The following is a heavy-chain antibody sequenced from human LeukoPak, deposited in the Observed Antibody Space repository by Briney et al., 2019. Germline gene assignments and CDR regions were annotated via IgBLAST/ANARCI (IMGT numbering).Heavy chain of an antibody. J-gene: IGHJ6*03. Sequence: GASVKVSCKASGYTFTGCYMHWVRQAPGQGLEWMGWINPNSGGTNYAQKFQGRVTMTRDTSISTAYMELSRLRSDDTAVYYCARRWAAAPYYYYYMDVWGKGTTVTVSS. V-gene: IGHV1-2*02. CDR2: INPNSGGT. CDR1: GYTFTGCY. D-gene: IGHD6-13*01. CDR3: ARRWAAAPYYYYYMDV.